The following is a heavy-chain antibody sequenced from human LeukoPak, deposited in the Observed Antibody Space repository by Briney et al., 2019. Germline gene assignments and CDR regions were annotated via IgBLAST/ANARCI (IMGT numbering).Heavy chain of an antibody. CDR2: IYSGGST. D-gene: IGHD3-9*01. V-gene: IGHV3-66*02. J-gene: IGHJ4*02. CDR1: GFTVSSNY. CDR3: ARYVTTYYDILTGAGVFDY. Sequence: PGGSLRLSCAASGFTVSSNYMSWVRQAPGKGLEWVSVIYSGGSTYYADSVKGRFTISRDNSKNTLYPQMNSLRAEDTAVYYCARYVTTYYDILTGAGVFDYWGQGTLVTVSS.